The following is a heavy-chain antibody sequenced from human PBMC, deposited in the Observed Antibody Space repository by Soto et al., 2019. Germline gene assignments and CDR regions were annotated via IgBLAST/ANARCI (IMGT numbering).Heavy chain of an antibody. CDR1: GFTFRSYA. Sequence: EVQLLESGGGLVQPGGSLRLSCAGSGFTFRSYAMSWVRQAPGTGLEWVSAITDSGGRTFYADAVKGRFTISRDNTKNTLCLQMNSLRAEDTAVYYCQRRDYGQGLAFDVWGQGTMVVTVSS. J-gene: IGHJ3*01. D-gene: IGHD4-17*01. V-gene: IGHV3-23*01. CDR2: ITDSGGRT. CDR3: QRRDYGQGLAFDV.